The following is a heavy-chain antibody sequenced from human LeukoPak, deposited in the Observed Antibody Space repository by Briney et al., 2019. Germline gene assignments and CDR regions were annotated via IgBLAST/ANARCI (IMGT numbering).Heavy chain of an antibody. D-gene: IGHD2-15*01. J-gene: IGHJ5*02. CDR2: INPNSGGT. Sequence: ASVKVSCKASGYTFTGYYMHWVRQAPGQGLEWMGWINPNSGGTKYAQKFQGRVTMTRDTSISTTYMELSRLRSEDTAVYYCARGPQDCSGGSCYDWFDPWGQGTLVTVSS. CDR1: GYTFTGYY. V-gene: IGHV1-2*02. CDR3: ARGPQDCSGGSCYDWFDP.